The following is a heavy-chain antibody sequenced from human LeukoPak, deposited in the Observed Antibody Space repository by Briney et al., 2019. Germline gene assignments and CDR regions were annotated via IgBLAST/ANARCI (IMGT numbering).Heavy chain of an antibody. CDR3: AKDGSGSGDIDY. D-gene: IGHD3-3*01. CDR2: IWYDGGNK. CDR1: GFSFSDCG. Sequence: GGSLRLSCAASGFSFSDCGMHWVRQAPGKGLEWVALIWYDGGNKYYADSVKGRFTISRDNSKNTLYLQMNSLRAEDTAVYHCAKDGSGSGDIDYWGLGTLVTVSS. J-gene: IGHJ4*02. V-gene: IGHV3-33*06.